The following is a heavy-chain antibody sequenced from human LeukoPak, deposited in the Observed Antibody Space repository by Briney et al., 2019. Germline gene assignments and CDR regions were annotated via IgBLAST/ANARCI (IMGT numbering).Heavy chain of an antibody. D-gene: IGHD6-13*01. J-gene: IGHJ3*02. V-gene: IGHV4-34*12. CDR3: ARDLYSSRTNEAFVI. CDR1: GGSISNYY. Sequence: SSETLSLTCTVSGGSISNYYWNWIRQPPGKGLEWIGVIFHSGSTNFNPSLKSRVTISLDTSKNQFSLRLSSVTAADTAVYYCARDLYSSRTNEAFVIWGQGTMVTVSS. CDR2: IFHSGST.